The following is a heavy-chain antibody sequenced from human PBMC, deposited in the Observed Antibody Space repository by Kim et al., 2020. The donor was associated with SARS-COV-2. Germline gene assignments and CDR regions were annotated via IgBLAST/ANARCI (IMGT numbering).Heavy chain of an antibody. Sequence: ASVKVSCKASGYTFTSYYMHWVRQAPGQGLEWMGIINPSGGSTSYAQKFQGRVTMTRDTSTSTVYMELSSLRSQDTAVYYCEVRLIGSPIFGVVNIPRDVWGQGTTVTVSS. CDR2: INPSGGST. CDR3: EVRLIGSPIFGVVNIPRDV. D-gene: IGHD3-3*01. J-gene: IGHJ6*02. V-gene: IGHV1-46*01. CDR1: GYTFTSYY.